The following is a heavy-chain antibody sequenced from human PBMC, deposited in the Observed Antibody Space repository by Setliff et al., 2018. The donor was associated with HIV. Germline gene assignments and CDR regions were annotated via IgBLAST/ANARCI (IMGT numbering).Heavy chain of an antibody. CDR3: ARSEGQWLRPEGALCDY. V-gene: IGHV1-46*01. CDR1: GYTFTGYN. CDR2: INPGTGST. D-gene: IGHD5-12*01. J-gene: IGHJ4*02. Sequence: ASVKVSCKASGYTFTGYNLHWLRQAPGQGLEWMGLINPGTGSTKYAQKFQGRVTMTSDPSTSTVNMDLSSLRSEDTAVYYCARSEGQWLRPEGALCDYWGQGTLVTVS.